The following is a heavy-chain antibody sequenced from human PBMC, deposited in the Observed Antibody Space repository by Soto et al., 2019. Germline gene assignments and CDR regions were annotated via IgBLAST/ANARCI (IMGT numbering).Heavy chain of an antibody. Sequence: SETLSLTCAVYGGSFSGYYWSWIRQPPGKGLEWIGEINHSGSTNYNPSLKSRVTISVDTSKNQFSLKLSSVTAADTAVYYCARGPDNWNDGYFDYWGQGTLVTVSS. CDR3: ARGPDNWNDGYFDY. J-gene: IGHJ4*02. D-gene: IGHD1-20*01. CDR1: GGSFSGYY. V-gene: IGHV4-34*01. CDR2: INHSGST.